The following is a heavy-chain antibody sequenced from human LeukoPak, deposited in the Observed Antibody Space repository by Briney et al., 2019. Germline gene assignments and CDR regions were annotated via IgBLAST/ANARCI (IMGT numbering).Heavy chain of an antibody. Sequence: GGSLRLSCAASGFTFSSYAMHWVRQAPGKGLEWVAVISYDGGNKYYADSVKGRFTISRDNSKNTLYLQMNSLRAEDTAVYYCARGNDYDSSGYINWFDPWGQGTLVTVSS. D-gene: IGHD3-22*01. CDR2: ISYDGGNK. J-gene: IGHJ5*02. V-gene: IGHV3-30-3*01. CDR1: GFTFSSYA. CDR3: ARGNDYDSSGYINWFDP.